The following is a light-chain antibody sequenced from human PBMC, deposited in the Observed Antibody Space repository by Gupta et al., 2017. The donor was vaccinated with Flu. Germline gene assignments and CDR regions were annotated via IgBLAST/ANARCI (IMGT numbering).Light chain of an antibody. J-gene: IGLJ3*02. Sequence: SALTQPASVSGSPAQSITISCTATSSDVGRSNYVSWYQQHPGTAPNLVIYDDSNRPSGVPSRFSGSKSGTTASLIITGLEAEDEGEYYCSSYKSINTFWVFGTGTKLTVL. CDR3: SSYKSINTFWV. V-gene: IGLV2-14*01. CDR1: SSDVGRSNY. CDR2: DDS.